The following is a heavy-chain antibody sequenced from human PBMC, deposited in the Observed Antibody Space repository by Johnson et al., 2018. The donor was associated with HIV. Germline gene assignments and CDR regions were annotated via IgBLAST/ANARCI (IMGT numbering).Heavy chain of an antibody. Sequence: VQLVESGGGVVQPGGSLRLSCAASGFTVSSNYMSWVRQAPGKGLEWVSVIYSGGSAYYAASVQGRFTISRDNSKNTLYLQMNSLRAEDTAVYYCARDDGGGGDAFDIWGQGTMVTVSS. CDR1: GFTVSSNY. CDR3: ARDDGGGGDAFDI. J-gene: IGHJ3*02. CDR2: IYSGGSA. V-gene: IGHV3-66*02. D-gene: IGHD2-15*01.